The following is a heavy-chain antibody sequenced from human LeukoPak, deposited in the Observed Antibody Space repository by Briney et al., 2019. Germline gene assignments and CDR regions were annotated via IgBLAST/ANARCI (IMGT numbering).Heavy chain of an antibody. CDR3: ARLVSGRFDY. J-gene: IGHJ4*02. CDR2: ISSSSSYI. Sequence: GGSLRLSCAASGFTFSSYSMNWVRQAPGKGLEWVSSISSSSSYIYYADSVKGRFTIPRDNAKNSLYLRMNSLRAEDTAVYYCARLVSGRFDYWGQGTLVTVSS. V-gene: IGHV3-21*01. CDR1: GFTFSSYS. D-gene: IGHD5/OR15-5a*01.